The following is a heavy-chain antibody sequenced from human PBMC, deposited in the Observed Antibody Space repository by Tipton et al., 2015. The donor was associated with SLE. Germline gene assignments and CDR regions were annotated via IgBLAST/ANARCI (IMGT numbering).Heavy chain of an antibody. D-gene: IGHD3-3*01. Sequence: TLSLTCAVYGGSFSGYYWSWIRQPPGKGLEWIGSIYHSGSTYYNPSLKSRVTLSVDTSKNQFSLKLSSVTAADTAVYYCARDRITIFGVVLDLWGRGTLVTVSS. CDR3: ARDRITIFGVVLDL. V-gene: IGHV4-34*01. CDR1: GGSFSGYY. J-gene: IGHJ2*01. CDR2: IYHSGST.